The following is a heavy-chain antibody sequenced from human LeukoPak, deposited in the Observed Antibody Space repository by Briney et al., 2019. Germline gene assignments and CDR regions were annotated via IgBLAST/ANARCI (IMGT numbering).Heavy chain of an antibody. CDR2: IYTRGST. V-gene: IGHV4-61*02. CDR1: GGSISSSSYS. D-gene: IGHD6-13*01. J-gene: IGHJ6*03. CDR3: ARVAGSSSWDYYYYYYMDV. Sequence: SETLSLTCTVPGGSISSSSYSWSWIRQPAEKGLEWIGRIYTRGSTNYNPSLKSRVTISVDTSKNQFSLKLGSVSAADTAVYYCARVAGSSSWDYYYYYYMDVWGKGTTVTVSS.